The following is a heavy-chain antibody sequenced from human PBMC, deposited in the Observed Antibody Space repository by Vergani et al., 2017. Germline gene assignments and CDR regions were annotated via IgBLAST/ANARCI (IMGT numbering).Heavy chain of an antibody. CDR1: GYSFTSYW. CDR2: IDPSDSYT. D-gene: IGHD2-15*01. J-gene: IGHJ6*02. CDR3: ARHGMGDIVVVVAASDYYYGMDV. V-gene: IGHV5-10-1*01. Sequence: EVQLVQSGAEVKKPGESLRISCKGSGYSFTSYWISWVRQMPGKGLEWMGRIDPSDSYTNYSPSFQGHVTISADKSISTAYLQWSSLKASDTAMYYCARHGMGDIVVVVAASDYYYGMDVWGQGTTVTVSS.